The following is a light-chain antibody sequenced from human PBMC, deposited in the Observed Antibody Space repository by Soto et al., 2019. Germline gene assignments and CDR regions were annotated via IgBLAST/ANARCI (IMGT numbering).Light chain of an antibody. CDR2: AAS. CDR1: QGISNY. J-gene: IGKJ4*01. Sequence: GDRVTITCRASQGISNYLAWYQQIPGKVPKLLISAASTLQSGVTSRFSGSGSGTDFTLTISSLQPEDVATYYCQKYTNVPAFGGGTKVEIK. CDR3: QKYTNVPA. V-gene: IGKV1-27*01.